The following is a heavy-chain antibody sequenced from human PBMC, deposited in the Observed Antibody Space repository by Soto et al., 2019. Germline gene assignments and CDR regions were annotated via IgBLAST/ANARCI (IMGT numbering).Heavy chain of an antibody. Sequence: QVQLVQSGAEVKKPGASVKISCKASGYNFTSYSISWVRQAPGQGLEWMGWISAYKGNTNNAQKVEGKDTMTTDTSAITASIEQRSLRSDDTDVYYCERSYGYSGCYYYGMDVWGQGTTVTVSS. V-gene: IGHV1-18*04. CDR1: GYNFTSYS. J-gene: IGHJ6*02. CDR2: ISAYKGNT. D-gene: IGHD4-17*01. CDR3: ERSYGYSGCYYYGMDV.